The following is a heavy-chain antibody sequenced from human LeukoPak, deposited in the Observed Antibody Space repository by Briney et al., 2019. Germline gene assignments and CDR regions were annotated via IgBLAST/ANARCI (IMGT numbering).Heavy chain of an antibody. J-gene: IGHJ4*02. CDR3: ASDGGGSAAAGSSAPDY. CDR2: ISSSSSYI. Sequence: GGSLRLSCAASGFTFSSYSMNWVRQAPGKGLEWVSSISSSSSYIYYADSVKGRFTISRDNAKNSLYLQMNSLRAEDTAVYYCASDGGGSAAAGSSAPDYWGQGTLVTVSS. CDR1: GFTFSSYS. V-gene: IGHV3-21*01. D-gene: IGHD6-13*01.